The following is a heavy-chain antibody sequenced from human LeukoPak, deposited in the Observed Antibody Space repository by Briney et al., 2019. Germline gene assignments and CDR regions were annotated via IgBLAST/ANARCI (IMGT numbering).Heavy chain of an antibody. J-gene: IGHJ4*02. V-gene: IGHV4-30-2*01. Sequence: PSETLSLTCAVSGGSISSGGYSWSWIRQPPGKGLEWIGYIYHSGSTYHNPSLKSRVTISVAKNQFSLKLSSVTAADTAVYYCARHDIAVAVDYSGQGTLVTVSS. D-gene: IGHD6-19*01. CDR1: GGSISSGGYS. CDR2: IYHSGST. CDR3: ARHDIAVAVDY.